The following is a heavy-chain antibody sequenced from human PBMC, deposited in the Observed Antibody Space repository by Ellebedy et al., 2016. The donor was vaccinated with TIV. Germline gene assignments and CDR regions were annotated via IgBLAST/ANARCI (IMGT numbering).Heavy chain of an antibody. CDR3: ARVTRLSGWQQIDY. D-gene: IGHD6-19*01. Sequence: GGSLRLSCAASGVAFSNYAMSWVRQAPGKGLGWVSVISVGGQSTYHADSVKGRFTISRDDSKNTLYLQMNSLRAGDTAVYYCARVTRLSGWQQIDYWGQGTLVTVSS. V-gene: IGHV3-23*01. J-gene: IGHJ4*02. CDR2: ISVGGQST. CDR1: GVAFSNYA.